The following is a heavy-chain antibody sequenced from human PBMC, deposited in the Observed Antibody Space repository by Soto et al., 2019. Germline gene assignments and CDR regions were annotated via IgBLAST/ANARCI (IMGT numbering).Heavy chain of an antibody. CDR2: ISYDGSNK. V-gene: IGHV3-30-3*01. CDR1: GFTFSSYA. J-gene: IGHJ4*02. CDR3: ARDPSYSSGWYEDYFDY. Sequence: QVQLVESGGGVVQPGRSLRLSCAASGFTFSSYAMHWVRQAPGKGLEWVAVISYDGSNKYYADSVKGRFTISRDNSKNTLYLQMNSLRAEDTAAYYCARDPSYSSGWYEDYFDYWGQGILVTVSS. D-gene: IGHD6-19*01.